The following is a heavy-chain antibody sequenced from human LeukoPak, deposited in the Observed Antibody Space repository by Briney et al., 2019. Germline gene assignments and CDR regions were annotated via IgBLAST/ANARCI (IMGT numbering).Heavy chain of an antibody. V-gene: IGHV4-59*01. D-gene: IGHD2-2*01. CDR2: IYYSGST. CDR3: ARGDSRCSNTSCYSPTLSYYYYMDV. J-gene: IGHJ6*03. CDR1: GGSISSYY. Sequence: SETLSLTCTVSGGSISSYYWSWIRQPPGKGLEWIGYIYYSGSTNYNPSLKSRVTISVDTSKNQFSLKLSSVTAADTAVYYCARGDSRCSNTSCYSPTLSYYYYMDVWGKGTTVTVSS.